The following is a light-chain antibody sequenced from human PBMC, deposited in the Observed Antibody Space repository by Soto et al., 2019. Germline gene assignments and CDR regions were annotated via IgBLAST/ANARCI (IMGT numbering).Light chain of an antibody. CDR1: SNDVGRYNY. V-gene: IGLV2-8*01. CDR2: EVT. CDR3: SSYAARNYYV. J-gene: IGLJ1*01. Sequence: QSVLTQPPSASGSPGQSVSVSCTGSSNDVGRYNYVSWYQQHPGKAPKLIIYEVTKRPSGVPDRFSGSKSGNTASLTVSGLRAEDEADYYCSSYAARNYYVFGTGTKVTVL.